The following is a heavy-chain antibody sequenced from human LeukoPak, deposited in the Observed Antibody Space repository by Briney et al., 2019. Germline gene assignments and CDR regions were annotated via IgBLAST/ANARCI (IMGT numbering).Heavy chain of an antibody. V-gene: IGHV4-31*11. CDR3: ARTGTDSSGYYPDGLDY. CDR2: IYYSGST. CDR1: GGSFSGYY. D-gene: IGHD3-22*01. J-gene: IGHJ4*02. Sequence: SETLSLTCAVYGGSFSGYYWSWIRQHPGKGLEWIGYIYYSGSTYYNPSLKSRVTISVDTSKNQFSLKLSSVTAADTAVYYCARTGTDSSGYYPDGLDYWGQGTLVTVSS.